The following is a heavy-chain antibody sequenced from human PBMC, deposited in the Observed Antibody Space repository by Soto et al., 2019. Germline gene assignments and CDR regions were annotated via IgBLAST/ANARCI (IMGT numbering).Heavy chain of an antibody. V-gene: IGHV1-18*01. J-gene: IGHJ5*01. CDR3: ARDLGPPNWFDS. D-gene: IGHD2-8*01. CDR2: ISGYNGNT. CDR1: GYAFSGYR. Sequence: QVQLVQSGAEMKQPGASVKVSCKTSGYAFSGYRLSWVRQGPGQGLEWMGWISGYNGNTDYAQKFQGRVTMTTDPSTSTAYMELRSLRSDDTAVYYCARDLGPPNWFDSWGQGTLVTVSS.